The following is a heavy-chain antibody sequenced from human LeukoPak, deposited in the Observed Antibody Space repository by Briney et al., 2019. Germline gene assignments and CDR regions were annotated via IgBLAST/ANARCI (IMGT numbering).Heavy chain of an antibody. J-gene: IGHJ6*03. CDR3: ARAHYYYLYMDV. V-gene: IGHV3-53*01. Sequence: GGSLRLSCAASGFTVSSNYMSWVRQAPGKGLEWVSLIYSGGSTYYADSVKGRFTISRDNSKNTLYLQMNSLRAEDTAVYYCARAHYYYLYMDVWGKGTTVTVSS. CDR1: GFTVSSNY. CDR2: IYSGGST.